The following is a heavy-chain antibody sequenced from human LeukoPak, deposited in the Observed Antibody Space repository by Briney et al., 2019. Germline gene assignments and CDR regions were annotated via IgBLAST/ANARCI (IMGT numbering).Heavy chain of an antibody. D-gene: IGHD1-26*01. J-gene: IGHJ4*02. V-gene: IGHV4-38-2*02. CDR1: GFTFSDYY. Sequence: LRLSCAASGFTFSDYYMSWIRQPPGKGLECIGSVYYSGSTYYNPSLKSRVTISVDTSKNLFSLKLSSVTAADTAVYYCARDGRFPPELLPRYFDYWGQGTLVTVSS. CDR2: VYYSGST. CDR3: ARDGRFPPELLPRYFDY.